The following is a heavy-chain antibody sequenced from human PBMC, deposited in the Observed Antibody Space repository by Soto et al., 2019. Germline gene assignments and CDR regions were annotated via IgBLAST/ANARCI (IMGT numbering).Heavy chain of an antibody. J-gene: IGHJ4*02. CDR3: ARHMTNYDSSGYPSADFDY. CDR1: GYSFTSYW. D-gene: IGHD3-22*01. Sequence: GESLKISCKGSGYSFTSYWIGWVRQMPGKGLEWMGIIYPGDSDTRYSPSFQGQVTISADKSISTAYLQWSSLKASDTAMYYCARHMTNYDSSGYPSADFDYWGQGTLVTVSS. V-gene: IGHV5-51*01. CDR2: IYPGDSDT.